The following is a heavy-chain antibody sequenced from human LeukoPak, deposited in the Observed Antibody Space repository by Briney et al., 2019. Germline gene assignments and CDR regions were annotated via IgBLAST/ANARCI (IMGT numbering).Heavy chain of an antibody. CDR3: TGNYYGSGSYADFDY. D-gene: IGHD3-10*01. Sequence: GGSLRLSCAASGFTFSSYAMHWVRQAPGKGLEWVAVISYDGSNKYYADSVKGRFTISRDNSKNTLYLQMNSLRAEDTAVYYCTGNYYGSGSYADFDYWGQGTLVTVSS. CDR1: GFTFSSYA. CDR2: ISYDGSNK. V-gene: IGHV3-30*04. J-gene: IGHJ4*02.